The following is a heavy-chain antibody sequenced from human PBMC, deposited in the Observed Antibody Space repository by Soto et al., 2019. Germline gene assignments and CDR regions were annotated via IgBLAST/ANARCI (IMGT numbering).Heavy chain of an antibody. CDR2: IIPIFGTA. CDR1: GGTFSSYA. D-gene: IGHD2-8*01. V-gene: IGHV1-69*13. J-gene: IGHJ6*02. Sequence: SVKVSCKASGGTFSSYAISWVRQAPGQGLEWMGGIIPIFGTANYAQKFQGRVTITADESTSTAYMELSSLRSEDTAVYYCARTRFGTCTAHYYYGMDVWGQGTTVTVSS. CDR3: ARTRFGTCTAHYYYGMDV.